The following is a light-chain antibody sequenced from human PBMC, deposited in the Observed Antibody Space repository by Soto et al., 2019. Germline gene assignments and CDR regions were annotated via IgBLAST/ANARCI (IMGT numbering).Light chain of an antibody. CDR1: ESIKSY. CDR3: QQSNTVPYT. CDR2: GVS. V-gene: IGKV1-39*01. J-gene: IGKJ5*01. Sequence: DTQMTQSPSSLSASVGARVTISCRTSESIKSYLNWYQQKPGKAPKLLIYGVSNLQSGVPSRFSGSVSGTDFTLTISSLQPEDFATYYCQQSNTVPYTFGQGTRLEIK.